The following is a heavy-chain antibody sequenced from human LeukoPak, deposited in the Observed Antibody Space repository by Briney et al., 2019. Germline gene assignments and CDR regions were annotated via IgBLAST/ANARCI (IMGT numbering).Heavy chain of an antibody. CDR1: GFTVGSSY. Sequence: GGSLRLSCAASGFTVGSSYMGWVRQAPGKGLEWVSVIYSGGSTYYADSMKGRFTLSRDNSKNTLYLQMNSLRAEDTAVYYCARVWENSHGYGYWGQGTLVTVSS. D-gene: IGHD5-18*01. J-gene: IGHJ4*02. V-gene: IGHV3-53*01. CDR3: ARVWENSHGYGY. CDR2: IYSGGST.